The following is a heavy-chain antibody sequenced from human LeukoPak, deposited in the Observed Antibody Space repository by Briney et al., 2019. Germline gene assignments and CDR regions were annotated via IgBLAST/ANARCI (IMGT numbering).Heavy chain of an antibody. CDR1: GYTFTSYA. D-gene: IGHD5-18*01. Sequence: GASVKVSCKASGYTFTSYAMHWVRQAPGQRLEWMGWSNAGNGNTKYSQKFQGRVTITRDTSASTAYMELSRLRSDDTAVYYCAREGEHDVDTAMVNWGQGTLVTVSS. J-gene: IGHJ4*02. V-gene: IGHV1-3*01. CDR2: SNAGNGNT. CDR3: AREGEHDVDTAMVN.